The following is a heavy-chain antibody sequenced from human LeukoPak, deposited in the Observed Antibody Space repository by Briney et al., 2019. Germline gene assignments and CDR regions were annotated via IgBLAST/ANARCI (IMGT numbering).Heavy chain of an antibody. Sequence: GASVKVSCKASGYTFTSYGISWVRQAPGQGLEWMGWISAYNGNTNYAQNLQGRVTMTTDTSTNTAYMELRSLTSDDTAVYYCARDGAANIPRFDPWGQGTLVTVSS. V-gene: IGHV1-18*01. CDR1: GYTFTSYG. D-gene: IGHD1-26*01. J-gene: IGHJ5*02. CDR2: ISAYNGNT. CDR3: ARDGAANIPRFDP.